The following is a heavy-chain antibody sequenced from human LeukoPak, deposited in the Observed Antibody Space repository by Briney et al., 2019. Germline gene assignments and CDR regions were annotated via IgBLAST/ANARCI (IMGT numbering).Heavy chain of an antibody. CDR3: ARMRVEWLRFGTYYYYYYMDV. CDR2: IYSSGST. V-gene: IGHV4-61*02. D-gene: IGHD5-12*01. Sequence: SETLSLTCTVSGGSISSGNYYWSWIRQPAGKGLEWIGRIYSSGSTNYNPSLKSRVTISVDTSKNQFSLKLSSVTAADTAVYYCARMRVEWLRFGTYYYYYYMDVWGKGTTVTVSS. CDR1: GGSISSGNYY. J-gene: IGHJ6*03.